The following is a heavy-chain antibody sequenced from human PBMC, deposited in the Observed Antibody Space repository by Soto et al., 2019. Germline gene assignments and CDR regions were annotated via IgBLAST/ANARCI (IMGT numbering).Heavy chain of an antibody. CDR2: IIPIFGTA. J-gene: IGHJ6*02. Sequence: SVKVSCKASGGTFSSYAISWVRQAPGQGLEWMGGIIPIFGTANYAQKFQGRVTITADESTSTAYMELSSLRSEDTAVYYCARDWGIQHYYYYGMDVWGQGTTVTVSS. V-gene: IGHV1-69*13. CDR1: GGTFSSYA. D-gene: IGHD5-18*01. CDR3: ARDWGIQHYYYYGMDV.